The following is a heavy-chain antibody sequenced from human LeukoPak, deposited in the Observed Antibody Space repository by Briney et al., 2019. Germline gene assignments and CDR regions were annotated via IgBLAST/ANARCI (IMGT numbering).Heavy chain of an antibody. Sequence: AASVKVSYKASGGTFSSYAISWVRQAPGQGLEWMGGIIPIFGTSNCAQKFQGRVTITTDESTSTAYMELSSLRSEDTAVYYCARARYYYDSSGYYDYWGQGTLVTVSS. J-gene: IGHJ4*02. D-gene: IGHD3-22*01. CDR2: IIPIFGTS. CDR1: GGTFSSYA. CDR3: ARARYYYDSSGYYDY. V-gene: IGHV1-69*05.